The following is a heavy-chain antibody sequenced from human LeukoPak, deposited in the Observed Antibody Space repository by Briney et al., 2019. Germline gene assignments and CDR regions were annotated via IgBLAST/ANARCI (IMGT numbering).Heavy chain of an antibody. CDR3: ARYQPTSGYYSDFDY. CDR2: INPSGGST. J-gene: IGHJ4*02. CDR1: GYTFTSYY. D-gene: IGHD3-22*01. Sequence: ASVKVSSKASGYTFTSYYMHWVRQAPGQGGEWMGVINPSGGSTSYTQKFQGRVTITRDTATSTVYMELSSLRSEDTAVYYCARYQPTSGYYSDFDYWGQGTLVTVSS. V-gene: IGHV1-46*01.